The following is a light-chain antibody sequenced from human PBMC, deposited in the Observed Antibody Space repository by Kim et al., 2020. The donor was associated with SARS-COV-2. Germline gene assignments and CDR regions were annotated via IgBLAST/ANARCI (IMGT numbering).Light chain of an antibody. J-gene: IGLJ2*01. Sequence: QLVLTQSPSASASLGASVKLTCTLSSGHSIYAIAWHQQQPEKGPRYLMKVNNDGSHNKGDGIPDRFSGSSSGAERYLTISSLQSEDEADYYCQTWGTGIQGVFGGGTKVTVL. CDR3: QTWGTGIQGV. V-gene: IGLV4-69*01. CDR1: SGHSIYA. CDR2: VNNDGSH.